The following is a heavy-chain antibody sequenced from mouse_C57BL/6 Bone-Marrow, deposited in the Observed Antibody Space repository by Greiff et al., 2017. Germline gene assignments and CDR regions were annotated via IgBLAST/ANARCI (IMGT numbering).Heavy chain of an antibody. J-gene: IGHJ2*01. V-gene: IGHV7-3*01. CDR2: IRNKANGYTT. Sequence: VKLVESGGGLVQPGGSLSLSCAASGFTFTDYYMSWVRQPPGKALEWLGFIRNKANGYTTEYSASVKGRFTISRDNSQSILYLQMNALRADDIAAYYCARYNYAKMYYFDYWGQGTTLTVSS. CDR1: GFTFTDYY. D-gene: IGHD2-1*01. CDR3: ARYNYAKMYYFDY.